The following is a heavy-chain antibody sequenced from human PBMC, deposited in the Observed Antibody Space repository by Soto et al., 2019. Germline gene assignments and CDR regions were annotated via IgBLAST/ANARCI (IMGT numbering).Heavy chain of an antibody. CDR1: GFTVSSYS. V-gene: IGHV3-7*05. J-gene: IGHJ4*02. CDR2: IKEDGNEN. Sequence: GGSLRLSCDTCGFTVSSYSMNWVRQAPGKGLEWVANIKEDGNENHYADSVKGRFTISRDNAKNSLYLQMNSLRAEDTAFYYCASDGGDRRFDYWGQGTLVTVSS. CDR3: ASDGGDRRFDY. D-gene: IGHD3-10*01.